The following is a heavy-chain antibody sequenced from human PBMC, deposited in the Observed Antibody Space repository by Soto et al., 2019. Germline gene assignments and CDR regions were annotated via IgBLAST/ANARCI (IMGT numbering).Heavy chain of an antibody. CDR2: ISGNGATT. CDR1: GFTFSNYA. J-gene: IGHJ6*02. CDR3: ARAWRADV. Sequence: EVQLVESGGGLVQPGGSLRLSCVASGFTFSNYAMHCVRQAPGKGPECVSVISGNGATTYYANSVKDRFTISRDNSNNTLYLQMGSRRADEMAVYYCARAWRADVWGQGSTVAVSS. V-gene: IGHV3-64*01.